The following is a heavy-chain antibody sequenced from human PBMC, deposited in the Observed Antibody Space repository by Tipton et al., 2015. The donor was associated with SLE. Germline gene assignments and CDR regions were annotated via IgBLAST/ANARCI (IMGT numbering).Heavy chain of an antibody. Sequence: GSLRLSCAASAFTFSSYGMSWVRQAPGKGLEWVGGINFSGDITYYADSVKGRITISRDNSKNTLSLQMNSLRVEDTAVYYCARDRRSWGGSNAFDVWGQGTLVTFSS. CDR2: INFSGDIT. V-gene: IGHV3-23*01. CDR1: AFTFSSYG. J-gene: IGHJ3*01. D-gene: IGHD3-16*01. CDR3: ARDRRSWGGSNAFDV.